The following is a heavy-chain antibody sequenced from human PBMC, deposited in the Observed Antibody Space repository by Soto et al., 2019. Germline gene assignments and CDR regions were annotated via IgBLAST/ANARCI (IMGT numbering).Heavy chain of an antibody. CDR3: ARQRTVYFARPGDWLDP. D-gene: IGHD3-9*01. V-gene: IGHV4-30-4*01. Sequence: QVQLPESGPGLVKPSQTLSLTCTVSGASISSADYFWSWIRQPPGLVLEWIGYIYYSGNIFYNPSLECRFTMTVDASKNQFSLKVTSVTAADTAVYYGARQRTVYFARPGDWLDPWGQGTLVTVSS. CDR1: GASISSADYF. CDR2: IYYSGNI. J-gene: IGHJ5*02.